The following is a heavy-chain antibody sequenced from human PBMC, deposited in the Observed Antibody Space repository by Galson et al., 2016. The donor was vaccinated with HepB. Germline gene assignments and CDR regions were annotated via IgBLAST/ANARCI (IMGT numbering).Heavy chain of an antibody. CDR2: VDPNTGNT. CDR1: GYTFTGYY. D-gene: IGHD2-2*01. CDR3: ARELPGTFYLDY. V-gene: IGHV1-46*01. Sequence: VKVSCQASGYTFTGYYMHWVRQVPGQGLEWLGMVDPNTGNTHYSPNFRGRVTMTRDTSTRTVYVDLSSLTSGDTAVYFCARELPGTFYLDYWGQGILVTVSS. J-gene: IGHJ4*02.